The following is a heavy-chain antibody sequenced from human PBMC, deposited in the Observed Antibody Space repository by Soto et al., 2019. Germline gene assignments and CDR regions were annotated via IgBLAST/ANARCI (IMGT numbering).Heavy chain of an antibody. D-gene: IGHD6-13*01. Sequence: SETLSLTCTVSGGSISSYYWSWIRQPPGKGLEWIGYIYASGSTNYNPSLKSRITISVDTSKNQFSLKLSSVTAADTAVYYCARGGSTWLEYFQHWPQGTLVTVSS. J-gene: IGHJ1*01. CDR2: IYASGST. CDR1: GGSISSYY. CDR3: ARGGSTWLEYFQH. V-gene: IGHV4-59*01.